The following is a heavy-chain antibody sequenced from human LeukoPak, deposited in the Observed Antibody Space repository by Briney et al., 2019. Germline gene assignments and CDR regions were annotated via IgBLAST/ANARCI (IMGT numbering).Heavy chain of an antibody. D-gene: IGHD4-17*01. CDR3: ARCYGDCVFEY. CDR1: GFTFSSYH. J-gene: IGHJ4*02. CDR2: ISGSGDII. V-gene: IGHV3-48*03. Sequence: PGGSLRLSCAASGFTFSSYHMNWVRQGPGKGLEWVSYISGSGDIIYYADSLKGRFTISRDNTENSLYLQMNSLRAEDTAVYYCARCYGDCVFEYWGQGTLVTVSS.